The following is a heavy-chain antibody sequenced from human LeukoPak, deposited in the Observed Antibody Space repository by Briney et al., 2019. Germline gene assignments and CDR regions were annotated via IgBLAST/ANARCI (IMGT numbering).Heavy chain of an antibody. Sequence: GSLRLSCAASGFTFSSYAMSWVRQAPGKGLEWVSAISGSGGSTYYADSVKGRFTISRDNSKNTLYLQMNSLRAEDTAVYYCAKGPDIVVVPAAMLQHWGQGTLVTVSS. D-gene: IGHD2-2*01. CDR1: GFTFSSYA. V-gene: IGHV3-23*01. CDR2: ISGSGGST. J-gene: IGHJ1*01. CDR3: AKGPDIVVVPAAMLQH.